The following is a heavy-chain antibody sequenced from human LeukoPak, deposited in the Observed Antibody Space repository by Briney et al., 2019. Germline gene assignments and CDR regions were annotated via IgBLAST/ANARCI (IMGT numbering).Heavy chain of an antibody. Sequence: GGSLRLSCAASGVTFSSYSMNWVRQAPGKGLEWVSSISTSSSYIYYADSVKGRFTISRDNAKNSLYLQMNSLRAEDTAVYYCARDDYYDILTGLPGLDYWGQGTLVTVSS. CDR3: ARDDYYDILTGLPGLDY. CDR1: GVTFSSYS. D-gene: IGHD3-9*01. J-gene: IGHJ4*02. V-gene: IGHV3-21*01. CDR2: ISTSSSYI.